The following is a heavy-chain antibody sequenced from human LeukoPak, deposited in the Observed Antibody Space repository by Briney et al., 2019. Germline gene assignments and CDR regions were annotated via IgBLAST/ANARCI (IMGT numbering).Heavy chain of an antibody. D-gene: IGHD3-10*01. J-gene: IGHJ4*02. CDR2: IIPILGIV. CDR1: GGTFSSYA. CDR3: AGAMVRGSYSPDY. Sequence: GASVKVSCKASGGTFSSYAISWVRQAPGQGLEWMGRIIPILGIVNYAQKFQGRVTITADKSTSTAYMELSSLRSEDTAVYYCAGAMVRGSYSPDYWGQGTLVTVSS. V-gene: IGHV1-69*04.